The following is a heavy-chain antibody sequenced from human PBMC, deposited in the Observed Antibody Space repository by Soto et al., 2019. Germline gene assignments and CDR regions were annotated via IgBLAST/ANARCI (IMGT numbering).Heavy chain of an antibody. Sequence: GGSLRLSCAASGFTFSSYAMSWVRQAPGKGLEWVSAISGSGGSTYYADSVKGRFTISRDNSKNTLYLQMNSLRAEDTAVYYCAKVSKYYDILTGYPDYYYYGMDVWGQGTTVTVSS. CDR3: AKVSKYYDILTGYPDYYYYGMDV. V-gene: IGHV3-23*01. CDR1: GFTFSSYA. J-gene: IGHJ6*02. D-gene: IGHD3-9*01. CDR2: ISGSGGST.